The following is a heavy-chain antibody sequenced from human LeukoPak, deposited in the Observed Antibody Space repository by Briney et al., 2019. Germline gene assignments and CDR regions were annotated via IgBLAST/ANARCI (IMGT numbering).Heavy chain of an antibody. CDR2: IYTSGNT. V-gene: IGHV4-4*07. CDR1: SDSISGYY. CDR3: ARDQSLFDY. J-gene: IGHJ4*02. Sequence: SETLSLTCTVSSDSISGYYWSWIRQPAGKGLEWIGRIYTSGNTDYNPSLKSRVTMSVDTSKNQFSLRLSSVTAAGTAVYYCARDQSLFDYWGQGTLVTVSS.